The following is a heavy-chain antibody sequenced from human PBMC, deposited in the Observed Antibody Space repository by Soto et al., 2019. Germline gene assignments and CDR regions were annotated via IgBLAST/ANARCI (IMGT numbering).Heavy chain of an antibody. V-gene: IGHV4-4*07. J-gene: IGHJ4*02. Sequence: XTLSLTCTVSSGSINSFYWSWMRQPAGKGLELIGRIHSSGTTNYNPSLSSRVTMSVDPSKNQFSLRLTSVTAAYTDVYYCARDRIIGTSYSDYWGQGILGTVSS. CDR1: SGSINSFY. CDR2: IHSSGTT. D-gene: IGHD1-7*01. CDR3: ARDRIIGTSYSDY.